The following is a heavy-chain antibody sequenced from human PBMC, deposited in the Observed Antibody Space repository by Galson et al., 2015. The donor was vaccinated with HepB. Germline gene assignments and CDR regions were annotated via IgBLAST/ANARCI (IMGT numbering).Heavy chain of an antibody. D-gene: IGHD6-13*01. V-gene: IGHV3-21*01. CDR1: GFTFDDYA. Sequence: SLRLSCAASGFTFDDYAMHWVRQAPGKGLEWVSSISSSSSYIYYADSVKGRFTISRDNAKNSLYLQMNSLRAEDTAVYYCARWGPYSSSWAGYFDYWGQGTLVTVSS. CDR2: ISSSSSYI. J-gene: IGHJ4*02. CDR3: ARWGPYSSSWAGYFDY.